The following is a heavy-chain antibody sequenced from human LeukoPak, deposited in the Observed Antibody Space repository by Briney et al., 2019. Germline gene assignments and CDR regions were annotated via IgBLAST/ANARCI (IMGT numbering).Heavy chain of an antibody. Sequence: RASVKVSCKASGYTFTSYYMHWVRQAPGQGLEWMGIINPSGGSTSYAQKFQGRVTMTRDTSTSTVYMELSSLRSEDAAVYYCAKNSGYCSSTSCYFSWFDPWGQGTLVTVSS. CDR3: AKNSGYCSSTSCYFSWFDP. J-gene: IGHJ5*02. V-gene: IGHV1-46*01. CDR2: INPSGGST. CDR1: GYTFTSYY. D-gene: IGHD2-2*01.